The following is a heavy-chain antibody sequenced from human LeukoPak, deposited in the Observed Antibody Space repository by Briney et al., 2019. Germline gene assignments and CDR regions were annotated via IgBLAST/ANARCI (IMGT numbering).Heavy chain of an antibody. CDR2: IRYDGSNK. V-gene: IGHV3-30*02. J-gene: IGHJ3*02. D-gene: IGHD3-22*01. CDR1: GFTFSTYS. CDR3: AKDRGDYYDSSGAFDI. Sequence: GGSLRLSCAASGFTFSTYSMNWVRQAPGKGLEWVAFIRYDGSNKYYADSVKGRFTISRDNSKNTLYLQMNSLRAEDTAVYYCAKDRGDYYDSSGAFDIWGQGTMVTVSS.